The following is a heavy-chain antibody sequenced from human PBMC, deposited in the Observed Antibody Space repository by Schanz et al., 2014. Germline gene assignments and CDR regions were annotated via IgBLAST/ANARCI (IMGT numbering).Heavy chain of an antibody. Sequence: EVQLLASGGGLVQPGGSLRLTCLTSGFTFTDHAMSWVRQAPGKGLEWVSYISSRSSTIYYADSVKGRFTISRDNSKNTLYLQMNSLRAEDTAVYYCARGYSSSMDVWGQGTTVTVSS. J-gene: IGHJ6*02. CDR2: ISSRSSTI. CDR1: GFTFTDHA. V-gene: IGHV3-48*01. CDR3: ARGYSSSMDV. D-gene: IGHD6-6*01.